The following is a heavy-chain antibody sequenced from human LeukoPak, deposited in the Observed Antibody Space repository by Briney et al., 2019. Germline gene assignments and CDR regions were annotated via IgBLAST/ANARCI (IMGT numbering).Heavy chain of an antibody. Sequence: ASVKVSCKASGYTFTGYYMHWVRQAPGQGLEWMGWINPNSGGTNYAQKFQGRVTMTRDTSISSAYMELSRLRSDDTAVYYCASFIAAAESGDYWGQGTLVTVSS. CDR2: INPNSGGT. D-gene: IGHD6-13*01. J-gene: IGHJ4*02. CDR1: GYTFTGYY. CDR3: ASFIAAAESGDY. V-gene: IGHV1-2*02.